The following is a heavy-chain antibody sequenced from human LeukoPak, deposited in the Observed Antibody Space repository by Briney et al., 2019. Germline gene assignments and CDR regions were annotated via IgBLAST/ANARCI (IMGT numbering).Heavy chain of an antibody. D-gene: IGHD2-15*01. Sequence: GGSLRLSCAASGFSVSSNYMNWVRQAPKKGLEWVSVMYSGGGTYYAASVRGRFTISRDTSRSTLYLQMNSLRAEDAAVYYCAKAPVTSCRGAFCYPFDYWGQGTLVTVSS. J-gene: IGHJ4*02. CDR2: MYSGGGT. CDR1: GFSVSSNY. V-gene: IGHV3-53*01. CDR3: AKAPVTSCRGAFCYPFDY.